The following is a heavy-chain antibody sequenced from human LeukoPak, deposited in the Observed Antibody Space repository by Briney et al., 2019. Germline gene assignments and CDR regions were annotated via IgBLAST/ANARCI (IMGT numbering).Heavy chain of an antibody. CDR1: GYTFTSYA. Sequence: EASVKVSCKASGYTFTSYAMNWVRQAPGQGLEWMGWINTNTGNPTYAQGFTGRFVFSLDTSVSTAYLQISTLKSEDTAVYYCARGPPGYSGYFMAWGYWGQGTLVTVSS. V-gene: IGHV7-4-1*02. CDR3: ARGPPGYSGYFMAWGY. J-gene: IGHJ4*02. D-gene: IGHD5-12*01. CDR2: INTNTGNP.